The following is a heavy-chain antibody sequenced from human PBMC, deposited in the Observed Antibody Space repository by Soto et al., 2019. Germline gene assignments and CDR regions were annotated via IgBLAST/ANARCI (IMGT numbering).Heavy chain of an antibody. CDR3: ARFPHRGYSYGLDLYYYYYYMDV. CDR1: AVSISSYN. J-gene: IGHJ6*03. V-gene: IGHV4-59*08. CDR2: YSHSEST. Sequence: VNCTVSAVSISSYNSSQIRRARRKAKAHTGIYSHSESTNYNPSLKSRVTISVDTSKNQFSLKLSSVTAADTAVYYCARFPHRGYSYGLDLYYYYYYMDVWGKGTTVTVSS. D-gene: IGHD5-18*01.